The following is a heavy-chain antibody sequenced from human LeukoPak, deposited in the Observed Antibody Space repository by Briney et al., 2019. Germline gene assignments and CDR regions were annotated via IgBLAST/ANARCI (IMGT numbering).Heavy chain of an antibody. CDR2: IRGNADTI. D-gene: IGHD3-3*01. Sequence: GGSLRLSCAASGFIFSNYGMSWVRQAPGKGLEWVSAIRGNADTIYYADSVKGRFTISRDNAKNSLYLQMNSLRAEDTAVYYCARERITIFPEGADAFDIWGQGTMVTVSS. CDR1: GFIFSNYG. J-gene: IGHJ3*02. CDR3: ARERITIFPEGADAFDI. V-gene: IGHV3-23*01.